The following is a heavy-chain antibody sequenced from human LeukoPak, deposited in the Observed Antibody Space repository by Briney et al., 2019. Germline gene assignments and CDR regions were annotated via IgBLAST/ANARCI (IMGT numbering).Heavy chain of an antibody. V-gene: IGHV3-23*01. CDR2: ISGSGGST. D-gene: IGHD3-22*01. CDR1: GFTSSSYA. Sequence: PGGSLRLSCAASGFTSSSYAMSWVRQAPGKGLEWVSAISGSGGSTYYADSVKGRFTISGDNSKNTLYLQMNSLRAEDTAVYYCAKADYDSSGYRRFDYWGQGTLVTVSS. CDR3: AKADYDSSGYRRFDY. J-gene: IGHJ4*02.